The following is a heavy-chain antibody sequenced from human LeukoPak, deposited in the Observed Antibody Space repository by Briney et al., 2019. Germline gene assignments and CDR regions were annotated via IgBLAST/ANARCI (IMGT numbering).Heavy chain of an antibody. CDR3: ASPMTLVVRGLAGIDAFDV. V-gene: IGHV4-30-2*01. Sequence: TPSETLSLTCTVSGGSISSDGYSWSWIRQPPGKGLEWIGHIYYTGSTHYNASLKSRVTISVDRSKNQVSLNLNSVTAADTAVCYCASPMTLVVRGLAGIDAFDVWGQGTMVTVSS. D-gene: IGHD3-10*01. J-gene: IGHJ3*01. CDR2: IYYTGST. CDR1: GGSISSDGYS.